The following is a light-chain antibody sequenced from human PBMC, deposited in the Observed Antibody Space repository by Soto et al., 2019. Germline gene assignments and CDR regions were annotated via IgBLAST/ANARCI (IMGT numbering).Light chain of an antibody. CDR1: SSNIGSNT. CDR3: AAWDDSLNGRGV. V-gene: IGLV1-44*01. CDR2: SNN. Sequence: QAVVTQPPSASGTPGQRVTISCSGSSSNIGSNTVNWYQQLRGTAPKLLIYSNNQRPSGVPDRFSGSRSGTSASLAISGLQSEDEGDYYCAAWDDSLNGRGVFGGGTKLTVL. J-gene: IGLJ3*02.